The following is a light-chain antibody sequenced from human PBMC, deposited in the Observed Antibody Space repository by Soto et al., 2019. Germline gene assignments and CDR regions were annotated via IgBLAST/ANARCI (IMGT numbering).Light chain of an antibody. J-gene: IGKJ4*01. CDR2: AAS. Sequence: DIQLTQSPSFLSASVGDRVTITCRASQGINSYVAWYQQKSGKAPKLLIYAASTLQSGVPSRFSGSGSGTEFTLTISSRQPEDFAIYHCHQLKSYPLTFGGGTKVEIK. CDR1: QGINSY. V-gene: IGKV1-9*01. CDR3: HQLKSYPLT.